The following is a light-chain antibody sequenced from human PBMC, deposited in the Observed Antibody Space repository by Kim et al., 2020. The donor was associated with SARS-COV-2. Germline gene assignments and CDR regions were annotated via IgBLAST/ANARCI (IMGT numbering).Light chain of an antibody. CDR2: KAS. CDR3: KQYNSWT. Sequence: LSGAGGDSVTITGRASQSIRSWLAWYQQKQGKDPKLLIYKASSLESGVPSRCSGCGSGTEFTLTISSLQPDDFATYYCKQYNSWTFGQGTKVDIK. J-gene: IGKJ1*01. V-gene: IGKV1-5*03. CDR1: QSIRSW.